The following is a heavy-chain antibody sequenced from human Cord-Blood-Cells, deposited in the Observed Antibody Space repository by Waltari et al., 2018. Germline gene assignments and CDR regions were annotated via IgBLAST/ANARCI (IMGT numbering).Heavy chain of an antibody. D-gene: IGHD6-13*01. J-gene: IGHJ3*02. CDR3: AGQSRFYSSSWDAFDI. V-gene: IGHV1-69*06. CDR1: GGTFSSSA. CDR2: IIRIFGRA. Sequence: QVQLVQSGAEVKKPGSSVKVSCKASGGTFSSSAISWVRQAPGQGLEWMGGIIRIFGRANCARKVQGRCTITADKSTSTAYMELSSLRAEDTAVYYCAGQSRFYSSSWDAFDIWGQGTMVTVSS.